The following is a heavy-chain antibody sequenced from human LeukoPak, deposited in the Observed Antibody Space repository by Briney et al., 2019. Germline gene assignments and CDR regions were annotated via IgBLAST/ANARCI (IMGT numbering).Heavy chain of an antibody. CDR1: GFTFSSYS. D-gene: IGHD1-14*01. CDR3: ATATGRTIAVSTRRAFDI. V-gene: IGHV3-48*04. CDR2: ISSSGSTI. J-gene: IGHJ3*02. Sequence: GGSLRLSCTASGFTFSSYSMNWFRQAPGKGLEWVSYISSSGSTIYYADSVKGRFTISRDNAKNSLYLQMNSLRAEDTAVYYCATATGRTIAVSTRRAFDIWGQGTMVTVSS.